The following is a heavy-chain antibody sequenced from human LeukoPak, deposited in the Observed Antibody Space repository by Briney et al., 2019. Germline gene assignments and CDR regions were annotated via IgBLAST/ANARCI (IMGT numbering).Heavy chain of an antibody. CDR3: AGDPLGDILTGYWDSDGMDV. V-gene: IGHV3-48*03. J-gene: IGHJ6*02. CDR2: ISSSGSTI. CDR1: GFTFSSYE. Sequence: GGSLRLSCAASGFTFSSYEMNWVRQAPGKGLEWVSYISSSGSTIYYADSVKGRFTISRDNAKNSLYLQMNSLRAEDTAVYYCAGDPLGDILTGYWDSDGMDVWGQGTTVTVSS. D-gene: IGHD3-9*01.